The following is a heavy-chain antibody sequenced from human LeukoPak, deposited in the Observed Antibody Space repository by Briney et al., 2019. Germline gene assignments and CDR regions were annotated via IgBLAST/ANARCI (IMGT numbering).Heavy chain of an antibody. Sequence: GESLKISCKGSGYSFTSYWIGWVRQMPGKGLEWMGIIYPGDSDTRYSPSFQGQVTISADKSISTAYLQWSSLKASDTAMYYCARGELSGYYGGRWFDPWGQGTLVTVSS. J-gene: IGHJ5*02. D-gene: IGHD3-22*01. CDR3: ARGELSGYYGGRWFDP. CDR1: GYSFTSYW. CDR2: IYPGDSDT. V-gene: IGHV5-51*01.